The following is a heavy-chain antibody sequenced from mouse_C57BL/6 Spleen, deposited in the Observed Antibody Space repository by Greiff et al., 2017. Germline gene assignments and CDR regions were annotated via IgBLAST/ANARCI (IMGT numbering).Heavy chain of an antibody. J-gene: IGHJ2*01. V-gene: IGHV1-7*01. CDR3: APTAQATFDDFDY. D-gene: IGHD3-2*02. CDR1: GYTFTSYW. Sequence: VQLVESGAELAKPGASVKLSCKASGYTFTSYWMHWVKQRPGQGLEWIGYINPSSGYTKYNQKFKDKATLTADKSSSTAYMQLSSLTYEDSAVYYCAPTAQATFDDFDYWGQGTTLTVSS. CDR2: INPSSGYT.